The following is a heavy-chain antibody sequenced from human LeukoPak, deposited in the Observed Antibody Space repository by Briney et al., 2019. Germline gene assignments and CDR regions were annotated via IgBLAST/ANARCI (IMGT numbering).Heavy chain of an antibody. CDR3: ARLGMGSMVRGAFDY. CDR2: IYHSGST. J-gene: IGHJ4*02. V-gene: IGHV4-30-2*02. CDR1: GGSISSGGYS. Sequence: SETLSLTCAVSGGSISSGGYSWSWIRQPPGKGLEWIGYIYHSGSTYYNPSLKSRVTISVDTSKNQFSLKLSSVTAADTAVYYCARLGMGSMVRGAFDYWGQGTLVTVSS. D-gene: IGHD3-10*01.